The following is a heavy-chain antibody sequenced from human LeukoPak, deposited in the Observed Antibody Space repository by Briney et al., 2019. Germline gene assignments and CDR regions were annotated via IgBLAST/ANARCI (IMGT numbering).Heavy chain of an antibody. J-gene: IGHJ4*02. CDR1: GGSLSGYY. Sequence: SETLSLTCTVSGGSLSGYYWSWIRQPPGKGLEWIGYIYYSGTTNYNPSLKSRVTISVDTSKNQFSLKLSSVTAADTAVYYCARLRWLQPFDYWGQGTLVTVSS. V-gene: IGHV4-59*01. D-gene: IGHD5-24*01. CDR3: ARLRWLQPFDY. CDR2: IYYSGTT.